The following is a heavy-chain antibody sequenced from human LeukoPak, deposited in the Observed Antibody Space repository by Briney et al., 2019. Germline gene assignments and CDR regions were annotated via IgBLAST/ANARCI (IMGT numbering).Heavy chain of an antibody. CDR1: GFPFRSYA. V-gene: IGHV3-64*01. CDR3: ARVAVPGTYDY. D-gene: IGHD6-19*01. J-gene: IGHJ4*02. CDR2: ITLDGIST. Sequence: GGSLRLSCAASGFPFRSYAMHWVRQAQGKGLEYVSAITLDGISTYYANSVKGRFTISRDNSKNTLYLQMGSLRAEDMAVYYCARVAVPGTYDYWGQGTLVTVSS.